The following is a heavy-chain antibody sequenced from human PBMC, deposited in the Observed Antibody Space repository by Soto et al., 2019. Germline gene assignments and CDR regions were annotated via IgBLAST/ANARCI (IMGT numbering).Heavy chain of an antibody. J-gene: IGHJ6*02. CDR2: ISYDGSNK. CDR3: AKDQREYSYDFYYYYYGMDV. D-gene: IGHD5-18*01. CDR1: GFTFSSYG. V-gene: IGHV3-30*18. Sequence: QVQLVESGGGVVQPGRSLRLSCAASGFTFSSYGMHWVRQAPGKGLEWVAVISYDGSNKYYADSVKGRFTISRDNSKNTLYLQMNSLRAEDTAVYYCAKDQREYSYDFYYYYYGMDVWGQGTTVTVSS.